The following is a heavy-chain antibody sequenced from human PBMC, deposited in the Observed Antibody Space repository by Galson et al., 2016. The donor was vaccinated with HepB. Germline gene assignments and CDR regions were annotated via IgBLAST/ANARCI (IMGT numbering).Heavy chain of an antibody. CDR1: GFTFTDYG. D-gene: IGHD3-3*01. CDR3: PRVSGGGAYYDFCTPES. J-gene: IGHJ4*02. V-gene: IGHV3-33*01. Sequence: SLRLSCAASGFTFTDYGMHWVRQAPGKGPEWVAVIWFDGSHKYSADSVRGRFTISRDDSINTVFLHMTRLTVEDTDVYFCPRVSGGGAYYDFCTPESWGQGTLVTVSS. CDR2: IWFDGSHK.